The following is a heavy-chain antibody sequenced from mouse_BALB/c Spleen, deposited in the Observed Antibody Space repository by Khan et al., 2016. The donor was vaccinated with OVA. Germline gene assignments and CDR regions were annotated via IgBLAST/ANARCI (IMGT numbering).Heavy chain of an antibody. Sequence: QVQLQQSGPDLVKPGALVKISCKASGYTFTSYNINWVKQRPGQGLEWIGWIYPGDDSTKYNEKFKGKATLTADTSTSTAYMQLSSLTSENSSVYFCVREGLRGVAMDYWGQGTSVTVSS. V-gene: IGHV1S56*01. CDR2: IYPGDDST. J-gene: IGHJ4*01. CDR1: GYTFTSYN. CDR3: VREGLRGVAMDY. D-gene: IGHD2-4*01.